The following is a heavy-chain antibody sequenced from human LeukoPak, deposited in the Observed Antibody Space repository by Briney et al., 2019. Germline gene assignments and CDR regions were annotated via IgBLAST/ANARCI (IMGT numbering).Heavy chain of an antibody. CDR1: GFTFSSYA. J-gene: IGHJ4*02. CDR2: ISGSGGST. D-gene: IGHD6-13*01. CDR3: AKAPGGSSSWYDY. V-gene: IGHV3-23*01. Sequence: GGSLRLSCAASGFTFSSYAMSWVRQAPGKGLEWVSAISGSGGSTYYVDSVKGRFTISRDNSKNTLYLQMNSLRAEDTAVYYCAKAPGGSSSWYDYWGQGTLVTVSS.